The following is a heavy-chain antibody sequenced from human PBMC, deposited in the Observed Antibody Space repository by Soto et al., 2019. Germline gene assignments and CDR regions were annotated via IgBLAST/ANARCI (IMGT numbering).Heavy chain of an antibody. J-gene: IGHJ4*02. D-gene: IGHD3-10*01. CDR1: GGSISSGGYY. CDR3: ATYGSGSYKPTTFDY. V-gene: IGHV4-31*03. Sequence: QVQLQESGPGLVKPSQTLSLTCTVSGGSISSGGYYWSWIRQHPGKGLEWIGYIFYSGSTYYNPSRKSRVTISVDTSKNQFSLKLSSVTAADTAVYYCATYGSGSYKPTTFDYWGQGTLVTVSS. CDR2: IFYSGST.